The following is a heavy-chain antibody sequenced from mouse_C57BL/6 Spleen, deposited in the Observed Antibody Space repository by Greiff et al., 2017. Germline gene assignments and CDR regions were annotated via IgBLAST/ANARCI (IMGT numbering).Heavy chain of an antibody. CDR3: ARTDSSGYYYFDY. J-gene: IGHJ2*01. D-gene: IGHD3-2*02. V-gene: IGHV1-50*01. CDR1: GYTFTSYW. Sequence: QVQLQQPGAELVKPGASVKLSCKASGYTFTSYWMQWVHQRPGQGLEWIGEIDPSDSYTNYNQKFKGKATLTVDTASSTAYMQLSILTSEYSAVYYCARTDSSGYYYFDYWGQGTTLTVSS. CDR2: IDPSDSYT.